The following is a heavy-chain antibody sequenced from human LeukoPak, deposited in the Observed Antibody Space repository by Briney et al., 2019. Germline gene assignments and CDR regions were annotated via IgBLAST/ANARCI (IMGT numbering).Heavy chain of an antibody. CDR1: GXSFSGYY. CDR2: FNHSGST. Sequence: KPSETLSLTCAVYGXSFSGYYRSWIRQPPGKGLESIGEFNHSGSTNYNPSLKSRVTISVDTSKSQFSLKLSSVTAADTVVYYCARSLTGHSSGWYRAFDYWGQGTLVTVSS. V-gene: IGHV4-34*01. CDR3: ARSLTGHSSGWYRAFDY. J-gene: IGHJ4*02. D-gene: IGHD6-19*01.